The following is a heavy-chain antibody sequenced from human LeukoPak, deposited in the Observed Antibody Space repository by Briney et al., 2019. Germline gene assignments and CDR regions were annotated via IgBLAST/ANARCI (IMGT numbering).Heavy chain of an antibody. J-gene: IGHJ4*02. CDR2: IIPIFGTA. D-gene: IGHD6-13*01. Sequence: SSVTVSFKASVGTFSIYAFSWVRQAPGQGLEWVGVIIPIFGTAIYAQKFQGRVTITADESTSTAYMELSSLRSEDTAVYYCARDRAAYSSSRTPFDYWGQGTLVTVSS. CDR1: VGTFSIYA. CDR3: ARDRAAYSSSRTPFDY. V-gene: IGHV1-69*13.